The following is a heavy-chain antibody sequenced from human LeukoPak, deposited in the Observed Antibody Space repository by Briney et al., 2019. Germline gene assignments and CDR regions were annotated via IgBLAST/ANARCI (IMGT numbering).Heavy chain of an antibody. CDR2: IYYSGST. Sequence: SETLSLTCTVSGGSISSYYWSWIRQPPGKGLEWIGYIYYSGSTNYNPSLKSRVTISVDTSKNQFSLKLSSVTAADTAVYYCARGGVATMLNYYYMDVWGKGTTVTVSS. CDR3: ARGGVATMLNYYYMDV. V-gene: IGHV4-59*01. J-gene: IGHJ6*03. D-gene: IGHD5-12*01. CDR1: GGSISSYY.